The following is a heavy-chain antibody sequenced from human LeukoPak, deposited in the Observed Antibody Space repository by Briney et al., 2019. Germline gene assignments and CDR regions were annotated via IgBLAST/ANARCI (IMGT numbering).Heavy chain of an antibody. D-gene: IGHD2-21*02. CDR3: ARGVVTATPDPYYYYYGMDV. CDR2: IIPIFGIA. J-gene: IGHJ6*02. CDR1: GGTFSSYA. Sequence: SVAVSFKASGGTFSSYAISWVRQAPGQGLEWMGRIIPIFGIANYSQKFQGRVTITADKSTSTAYMELSSLRSEDTAVYYCARGVVTATPDPYYYYYGMDVWGQGTTVTVSS. V-gene: IGHV1-69*04.